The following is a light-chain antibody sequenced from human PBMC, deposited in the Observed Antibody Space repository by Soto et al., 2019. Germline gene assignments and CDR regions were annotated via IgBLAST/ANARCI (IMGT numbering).Light chain of an antibody. CDR3: AAWDDTLNAAV. CDR2: SDN. CDR1: SSNIGSHT. Sequence: QSVLTQPYSASGTPGQRVTISCSGSSSNIGSHTLNWYQQLQGSAPSLLIYSDNQRPSGVPDRFSGSTSGTSASLAISGLQSEDEAEYYCAAWDDTLNAAVFGGGTKLTVL. V-gene: IGLV1-44*01. J-gene: IGLJ2*01.